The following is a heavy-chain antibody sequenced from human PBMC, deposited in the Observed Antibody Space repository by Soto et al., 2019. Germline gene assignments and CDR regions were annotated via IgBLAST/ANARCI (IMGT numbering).Heavy chain of an antibody. CDR1: GFTFSNYW. Sequence: GGSLRLSCEASGFTFSNYWMTWVRQAPGKGLEWVANIKEDGSKKFYVDSVKGRFTISRDNAKNSLFLQMNSLRAEDTAVYYCAKYTSATWFDPWNQGTLVTVSS. CDR2: IKEDGSKK. D-gene: IGHD2-15*01. J-gene: IGHJ5*02. V-gene: IGHV3-7*01. CDR3: AKYTSATWFDP.